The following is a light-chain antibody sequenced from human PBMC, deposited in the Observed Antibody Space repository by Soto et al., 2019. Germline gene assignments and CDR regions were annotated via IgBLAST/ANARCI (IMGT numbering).Light chain of an antibody. CDR3: QKYDNAPQT. V-gene: IGKV1-27*01. Sequence: DIQMTQSPSSLSASVGDRVTITCRASQGIGNDLAWYQQKPGKVPKLLISAASTLQSGVPSRFSGSGSGTDFTLTISSLQPEDVATYYCQKYDNAPQTFGQGTRWIS. J-gene: IGKJ1*01. CDR2: AAS. CDR1: QGIGND.